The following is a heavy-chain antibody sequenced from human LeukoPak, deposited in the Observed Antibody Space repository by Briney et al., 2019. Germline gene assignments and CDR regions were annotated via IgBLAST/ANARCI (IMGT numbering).Heavy chain of an antibody. CDR2: INPNSGGT. Sequence: ASVKVSCKPSGYTFTGYYMHWVRQAPGQGLEWMGWINPNSGGTNYAKKFQGRVTMTRDTSISTAYMELSRLRSDDTAVYYCARDYYDSSGYPGVQYYYYMDVWGKGTTVTVSS. J-gene: IGHJ6*03. CDR3: ARDYYDSSGYPGVQYYYYMDV. CDR1: GYTFTGYY. D-gene: IGHD3-22*01. V-gene: IGHV1-2*02.